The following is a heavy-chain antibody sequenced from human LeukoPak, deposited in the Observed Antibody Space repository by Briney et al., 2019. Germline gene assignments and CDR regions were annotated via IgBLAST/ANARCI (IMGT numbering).Heavy chain of an antibody. CDR2: IDPKTGNT. CDR1: GYTFNAYY. CDR3: ASEAFCASGNCYLQRVAS. Sequence: ASVKVSCKPSGYTFNAYYMYWVRQAPGQGLEWVGWIDPKTGNTRYAQKFQGRVTITRDTPIGTVYMELSSLKSDDTAVYYCASEAFCASGNCYLQRVASWGPGTLVTVSS. V-gene: IGHV1-2*02. D-gene: IGHD3-22*01. J-gene: IGHJ4*02.